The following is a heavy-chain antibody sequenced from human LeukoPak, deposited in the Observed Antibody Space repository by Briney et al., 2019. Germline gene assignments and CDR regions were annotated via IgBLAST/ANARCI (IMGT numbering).Heavy chain of an antibody. Sequence: GGSLKLSCAASGFTFSSYGMSWVRQAPGKGLEWVSAISGSGGSTYYADSVKGRFTISRDNSKNTLYLQMNSLRAEDTAVYYCAKDRGSGLYYYYMDVWGKGTTVTISS. J-gene: IGHJ6*03. CDR2: ISGSGGST. CDR1: GFTFSSYG. V-gene: IGHV3-23*01. CDR3: AKDRGSGLYYYYMDV. D-gene: IGHD3-10*01.